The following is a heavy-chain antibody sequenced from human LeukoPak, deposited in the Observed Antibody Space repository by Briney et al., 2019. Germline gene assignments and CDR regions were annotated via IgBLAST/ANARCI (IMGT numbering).Heavy chain of an antibody. J-gene: IGHJ1*01. CDR1: GFTFRNYA. CDR3: GKGPNGDYVGAFDFQR. D-gene: IGHD4-17*01. CDR2: ITGSGSTT. V-gene: IGHV3-23*01. Sequence: GGSLRLSCAASGFTFRNYAVVWVRQAPGKGLEWVSAITGSGSTTYYADSVRGRFTIYRDNSKNTLYLQMNSLRGEDTAVYYCGKGPNGDYVGAFDFQRWGQGTLVTVSS.